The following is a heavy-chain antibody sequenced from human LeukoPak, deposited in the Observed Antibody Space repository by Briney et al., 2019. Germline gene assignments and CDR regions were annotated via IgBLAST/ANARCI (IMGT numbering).Heavy chain of an antibody. D-gene: IGHD2-15*01. CDR2: IYYTGST. J-gene: IGHJ3*02. Sequence: SETLSLTCTVSGGSISNNGYYWSWIRHPPGKALEWIGHIYYTGSTYYNPSLKSRVTISVDRSKNQFSLKLSSVTAADTAVYYCARVVVVAAIRGAPPVAFDIWGQGTMVTVSS. CDR3: ARVVVVAAIRGAPPVAFDI. V-gene: IGHV4-30-2*01. CDR1: GGSISNNGYY.